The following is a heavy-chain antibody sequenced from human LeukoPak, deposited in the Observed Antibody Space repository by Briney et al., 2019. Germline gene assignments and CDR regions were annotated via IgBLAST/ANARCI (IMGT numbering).Heavy chain of an antibody. J-gene: IGHJ4*02. V-gene: IGHV1-24*01. CDR1: GYTLTELS. Sequence: ASLTVSCTVSGYTLTELSMHWVRPAPGKGLEWMGGFDPEDGETIYAQKFQGRVTMTEDASTDTAYMELSSLRSEDTAVYYCATRIVGAKLDYWGQGTLVTVSS. D-gene: IGHD1-26*01. CDR3: ATRIVGAKLDY. CDR2: FDPEDGET.